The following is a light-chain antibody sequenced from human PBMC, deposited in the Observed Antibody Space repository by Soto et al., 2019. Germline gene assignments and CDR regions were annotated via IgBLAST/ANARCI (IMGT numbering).Light chain of an antibody. Sequence: QSVLTQPASVSGSPGQSITISCTGTSSDVGGYNYVSWYQQHPGKAPKLMIYDVSNRPSGVSNRFSCSKSGNTASLTISWLQAEDEADYYCTSYTSSSTYVFGTGTKVTV. CDR3: TSYTSSSTYV. CDR2: DVS. CDR1: SSDVGGYNY. J-gene: IGLJ1*01. V-gene: IGLV2-14*03.